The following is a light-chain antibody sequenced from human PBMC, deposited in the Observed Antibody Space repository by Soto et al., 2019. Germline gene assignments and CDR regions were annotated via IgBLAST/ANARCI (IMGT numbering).Light chain of an antibody. CDR2: GAS. CDR3: QQYHNWPPQYT. Sequence: EIVMTQSPASLSVSPGDGVTLSCRASQSVASNVAWYQQKPGQGPRLLIHGASTRAVGVPARFSGSGSGTDFTLTLSSLQSEDFAVYYCQQYHNWPPQYTFGQGTKLQIK. V-gene: IGKV3-15*01. J-gene: IGKJ2*01. CDR1: QSVASN.